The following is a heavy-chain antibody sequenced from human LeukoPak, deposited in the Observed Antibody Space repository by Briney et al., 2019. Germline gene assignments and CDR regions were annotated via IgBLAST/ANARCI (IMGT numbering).Heavy chain of an antibody. V-gene: IGHV3-23*01. J-gene: IGHJ4*02. CDR2: ISGSDGST. CDR3: AKGRDTMIVVVTPIDY. D-gene: IGHD3-22*01. Sequence: GGSLRLSCAASGFTFSSYAMSWVRQAPGKGLEWVSAISGSDGSTYYADSVKGRFTISRDNSKNTLYLQMNSLRAEDTAVYYCAKGRDTMIVVVTPIDYWGQGTLVTVSS. CDR1: GFTFSSYA.